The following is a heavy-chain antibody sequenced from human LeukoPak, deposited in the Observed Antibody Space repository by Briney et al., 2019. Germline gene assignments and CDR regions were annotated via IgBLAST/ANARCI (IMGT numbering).Heavy chain of an antibody. CDR3: ARGGTTVTTFNYFDS. J-gene: IGHJ4*02. CDR2: IYYIGST. V-gene: IGHV4-59*01. Sequence: PPETLSLTCTVSGGSISGYYWSWIRQPPGKGLEWIGYIYYIGSTTYNPSLRSRVTISVDKSKNQFSLRLSSVTAADTALYYCARGGTTVTTFNYFDSWGQGTLVTVSS. CDR1: GGSISGYY. D-gene: IGHD4-17*01.